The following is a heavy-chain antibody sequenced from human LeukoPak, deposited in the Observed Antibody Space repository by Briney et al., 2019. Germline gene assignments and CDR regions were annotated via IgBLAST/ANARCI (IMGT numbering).Heavy chain of an antibody. D-gene: IGHD3-10*01. J-gene: IGHJ4*02. CDR3: AYYYGSGNQDY. CDR2: IIPLLGIA. V-gene: IGHV1-69*04. Sequence: SVKVSCKASGGTFSSYAISWVRQAPGQGLEWMGRIIPLLGIANYAQKFQGRVTITADKSTSTAYMELSSLRSEDTAVYYCAYYYGSGNQDYWGQGTLVTVSS. CDR1: GGTFSSYA.